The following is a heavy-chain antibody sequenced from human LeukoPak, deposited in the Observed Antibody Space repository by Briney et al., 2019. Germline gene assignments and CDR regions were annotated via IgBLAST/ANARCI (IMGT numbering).Heavy chain of an antibody. J-gene: IGHJ3*02. Sequence: GGSLRLSCAASGFTFSSYSMNWVRQAPGKGLEWVSSISSSSSYIYYADSVKGRFTISRDNAKNSLYLQMNSLRAEDTAVYYCASPVPYDNDAFDIWGQGTMVTVSS. CDR2: ISSSSSYI. D-gene: IGHD3-22*01. CDR3: ASPVPYDNDAFDI. CDR1: GFTFSSYS. V-gene: IGHV3-21*01.